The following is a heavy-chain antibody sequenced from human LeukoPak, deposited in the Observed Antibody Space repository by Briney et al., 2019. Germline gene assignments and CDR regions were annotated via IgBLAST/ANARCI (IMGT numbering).Heavy chain of an antibody. J-gene: IGHJ4*02. D-gene: IGHD2-15*01. CDR3: ARGEDIVVVVATTDYFDY. Sequence: PGGSLRLSCAASGFTFSSYSMNWVRQAPGKGLEWVSYISSSSSTIYYADSVKGRFTISRDNAKNSLYLQMNSLRAEDTAVYYCARGEDIVVVVATTDYFDYWGQGTLVTVSS. CDR2: ISSSSSTI. CDR1: GFTFSSYS. V-gene: IGHV3-48*04.